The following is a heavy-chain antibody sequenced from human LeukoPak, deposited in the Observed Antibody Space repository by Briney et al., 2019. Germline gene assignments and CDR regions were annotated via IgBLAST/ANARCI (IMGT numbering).Heavy chain of an antibody. CDR1: GGSISSSSYY. CDR3: ARGGYSGYDFY. D-gene: IGHD5-12*01. Sequence: SETLSLTCTVSGGSISSSSYYWGWIRQPPGKGLEWIGSIYYSGSTYYHPSLKSRVTISVDTSKNQFSLKLSSVTAADTAVYYCARGGYSGYDFYWGQGTLVTVSS. J-gene: IGHJ4*02. CDR2: IYYSGST. V-gene: IGHV4-39*07.